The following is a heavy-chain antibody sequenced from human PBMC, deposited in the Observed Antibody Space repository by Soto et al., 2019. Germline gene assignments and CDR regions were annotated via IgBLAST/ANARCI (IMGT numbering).Heavy chain of an antibody. CDR1: GFTFGDYA. D-gene: IGHD3-10*01. CDR3: AKDAVPYNGEWDWFDT. Sequence: QLLESGGGLVQPGGSLRAHCVASGFTFGDYAMSWVRQAPGRGLEWVSSIGGGGTDTYYAASVKGRFTISRDNSKSTLYLQMNNLRVEDTAVYYCAKDAVPYNGEWDWFDTWGQGTLVTVSS. V-gene: IGHV3-23*01. J-gene: IGHJ5*02. CDR2: IGGGGTDT.